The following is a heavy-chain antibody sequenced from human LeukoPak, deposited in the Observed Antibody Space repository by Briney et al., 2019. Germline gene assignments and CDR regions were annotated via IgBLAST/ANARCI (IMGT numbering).Heavy chain of an antibody. CDR1: GFTFSSYG. CDR3: AKDKSYPKNYDFWWGAFDI. Sequence: PGGSLRLSCAASGFTFSSYGMHWVRQAPGKGLEWVAFIRYDGSNKYYADSVKGRFTISRDNSNNTVYLQMNSLRAEDKAVYYCAKDKSYPKNYDFWWGAFDIWGQGTMVTVSS. CDR2: IRYDGSNK. V-gene: IGHV3-30*02. D-gene: IGHD3-3*01. J-gene: IGHJ3*02.